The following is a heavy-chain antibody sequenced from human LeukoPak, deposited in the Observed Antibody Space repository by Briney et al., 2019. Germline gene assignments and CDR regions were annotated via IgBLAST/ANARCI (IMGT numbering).Heavy chain of an antibody. CDR2: ISSSSCYL. J-gene: IGHJ6*04. D-gene: IGHD3-10*01. V-gene: IGHV3-21*01. CDR3: AREGITMVRGVIIPPYYYYGMDV. CDR1: GFTFSSYS. Sequence: GGSLRLSCAASGFTFSSYSMNWVRQAPGKGLEWVSSISSSSCYLYYAHSVKGRFTISRDNAKNSLYLQMNSLRAEDTAVYYCAREGITMVRGVIIPPYYYYGMDVWGKGTTVTVSS.